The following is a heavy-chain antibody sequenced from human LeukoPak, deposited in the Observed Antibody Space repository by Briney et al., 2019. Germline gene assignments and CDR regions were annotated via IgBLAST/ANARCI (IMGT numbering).Heavy chain of an antibody. J-gene: IGHJ4*02. V-gene: IGHV3-11*04. CDR2: ISSSGSTI. CDR3: ARDSWIQVWTQIDY. D-gene: IGHD5-18*01. Sequence: GGSLRLSCAASGFTVSSNYMSWVRQAPGKGLEWLSYISSSGSTIYYADSVKGRFTISRDNAKNSLYLQMNSLRAEDTAVYYCARDSWIQVWTQIDYWGQGTLVTVSS. CDR1: GFTVSSNY.